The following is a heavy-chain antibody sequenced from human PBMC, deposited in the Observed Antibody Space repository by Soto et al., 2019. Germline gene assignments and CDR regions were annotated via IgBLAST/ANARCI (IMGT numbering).Heavy chain of an antibody. D-gene: IGHD6-19*01. V-gene: IGHV1-8*01. J-gene: IGHJ4*01. CDR2: MEPSTGRT. Sequence: SVKVSWKESGCSFTRLAINWVRQTAGQGLEWMGWMEPSTGRTGYAQKFQGRVTMTRDTSINTAYMELTTLTSDDTAFYYCARGVSAGVDYWG. CDR3: ARGVSAGVDY. CDR1: GCSFTRLA.